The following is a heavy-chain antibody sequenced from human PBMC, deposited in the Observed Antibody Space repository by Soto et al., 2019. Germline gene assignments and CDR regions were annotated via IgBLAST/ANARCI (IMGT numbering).Heavy chain of an antibody. V-gene: IGHV2-5*01. CDR2: IYWNDDK. CDR1: GFSLSASGGS. J-gene: IGHJ5*02. CDR3: VHRLDVPGLAFDP. D-gene: IGHD3-10*02. Sequence: SGPTRVNPTQTLRLTCAFSGFSLSASGGSVGWIRQPPGKALEWLAHIYWNDDKRYSPSLRSRLTIPKDTSKNQVVLTFTNMDPADTGTYYCVHRLDVPGLAFDPWGQGTLVTVSS.